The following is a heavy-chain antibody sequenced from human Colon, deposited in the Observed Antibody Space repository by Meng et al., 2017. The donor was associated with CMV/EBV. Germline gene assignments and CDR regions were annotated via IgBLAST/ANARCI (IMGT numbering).Heavy chain of an antibody. D-gene: IGHD6-19*01. CDR3: ARGYASGYLDY. CDR2: AYFRSKWYF. CDR1: GDSVYTYSAA. V-gene: IGHV6-1*01. J-gene: IGHJ4*02. Sequence: ISGDSVYTYSAAWHWIRQSPSRGLEWLGRAYFRSKWYFDYAVSVKSRIIISPDTSKNEFSLQLRSVTPEDTAMYYCARGYASGYLDYWGQGTLVTVSS.